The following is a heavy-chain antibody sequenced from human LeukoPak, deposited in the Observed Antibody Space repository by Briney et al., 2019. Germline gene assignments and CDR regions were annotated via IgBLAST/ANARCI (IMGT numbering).Heavy chain of an antibody. J-gene: IGHJ3*02. Sequence: QAGGSLRLSCAAPGFTVSSIHMVWVRQAPGKGLEWVSVTYTGGNSYYADSVKGRFIISRDISKNTLYLQMNSLRAEDSALYYCARGGRGSAAVVAPRSFDIWGQGTMVTVSS. V-gene: IGHV3-53*01. CDR1: GFTVSSIH. CDR3: ARGGRGSAAVVAPRSFDI. D-gene: IGHD3-22*01. CDR2: TYTGGNS.